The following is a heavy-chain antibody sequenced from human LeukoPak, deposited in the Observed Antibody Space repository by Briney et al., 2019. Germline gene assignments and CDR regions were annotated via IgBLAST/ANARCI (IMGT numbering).Heavy chain of an antibody. CDR3: AREVGVDYYDSSGYVY. D-gene: IGHD3-22*01. CDR2: ISAYNGNT. J-gene: IGHJ4*02. Sequence: ASVKVSCKASGYTFTSYGISWVRQAPGQGLEWMGWISAYNGNTNYAQKLQGRVTMTTDTSTSTAYMELRSLRSDDTAVYYCAREVGVDYYDSSGYVYWGQGTLVTVSS. CDR1: GYTFTSYG. V-gene: IGHV1-18*01.